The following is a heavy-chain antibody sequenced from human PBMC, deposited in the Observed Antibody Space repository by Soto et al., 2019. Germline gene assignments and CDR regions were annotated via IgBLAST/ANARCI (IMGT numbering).Heavy chain of an antibody. CDR1: GGSILSFY. CDR2: LDSGGSS. Sequence: SETLSLTCTVSGGSILSFYWSWIRQPPGKGLEVIAYLDSGGSSVHNPSLKSRLSVSLDTTTNQVSLTLTSVTAADTAVYFCALLRPDTLCRAFNCPNCFDPWGQGTLVTVSS. CDR3: ALLRPDTLCRAFNCPNCFDP. J-gene: IGHJ5*02. V-gene: IGHV4-59*03. D-gene: IGHD2-15*01.